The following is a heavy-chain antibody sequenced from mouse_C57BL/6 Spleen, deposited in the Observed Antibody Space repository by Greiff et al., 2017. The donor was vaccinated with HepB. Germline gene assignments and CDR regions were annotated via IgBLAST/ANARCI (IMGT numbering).Heavy chain of an antibody. V-gene: IGHV1-15*01. CDR3: TRFWEGSDYFDY. CDR2: IDPETGGT. CDR1: GYTFTDYE. D-gene: IGHD4-1*01. J-gene: IGHJ2*01. Sequence: QVQLKQSGAELVRPGASVTLSCKASGYTFTDYEMHWVKQTPVHGLEWIGAIDPETGGTAYNQKFKGKAILTADKSSSTAYMELRSLTSEDSAVYYCTRFWEGSDYFDYWGQGTTLTVSS.